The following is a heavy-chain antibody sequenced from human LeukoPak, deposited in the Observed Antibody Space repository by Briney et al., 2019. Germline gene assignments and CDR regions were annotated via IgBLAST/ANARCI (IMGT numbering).Heavy chain of an antibody. CDR1: GYTFTSYG. V-gene: IGHV1-18*01. CDR2: ISAYNGNT. J-gene: IGHJ5*02. CDR3: ARDRALWFGALLHWFDP. Sequence: GASVKVSCKASGYTFTSYGISWVRQAPGQGLEWMGWISAYNGNTNYAQKLQGRVTMTTDTSTSTAYMELRSLRSDDTALYYCARDRALWFGALLHWFDPWGQGTLVTVSS. D-gene: IGHD3-10*01.